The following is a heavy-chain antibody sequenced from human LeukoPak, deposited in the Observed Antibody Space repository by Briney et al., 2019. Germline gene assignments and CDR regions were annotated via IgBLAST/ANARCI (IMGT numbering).Heavy chain of an antibody. CDR2: IYYSGST. J-gene: IGHJ3*02. D-gene: IGHD3-3*01. Sequence: SETLSLTCTVSGGSISSYYWSWIRQPPGKGLEWIGYIYYSGSTNYNPPRKSRVTISVETSKNQFSLKLSSVTAADTAVYYCARSSITIFGVVIDAFDIWGQGTMVTVSS. V-gene: IGHV4-59*01. CDR3: ARSSITIFGVVIDAFDI. CDR1: GGSISSYY.